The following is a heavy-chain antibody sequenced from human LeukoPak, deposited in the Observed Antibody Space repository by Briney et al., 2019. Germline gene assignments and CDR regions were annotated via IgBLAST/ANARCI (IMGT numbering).Heavy chain of an antibody. J-gene: IGHJ6*03. CDR2: INPNSGGT. D-gene: IGHD3-3*01. CDR3: ARDYYDFWSGYSTGPYYYYYMDV. V-gene: IGHV1-2*02. CDR1: GYTFTGYY. Sequence: GASVKVSCKASGYTFTGYYMHWVRQAPGQGLEWMGWINPNSGGTNYAQKFQGGVTMTRDTSISTAYMELSRLRSDDTAVYYCARDYYDFWSGYSTGPYYYYYMDVWGKGTTVTVSS.